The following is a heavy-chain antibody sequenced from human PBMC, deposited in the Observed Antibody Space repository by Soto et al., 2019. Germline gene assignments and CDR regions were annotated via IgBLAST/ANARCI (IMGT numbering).Heavy chain of an antibody. Sequence: LSLTCTVSGGSISSGGYYWSWIRQHPGKGLEWIGYIYYSGSTYYNPSLKSRVTISVDTSKNQFSLKPSSVTAADTAVYYCAREYSGSYGGPGDYFDYWGQGTLVTVSS. V-gene: IGHV4-31*03. CDR2: IYYSGST. CDR3: AREYSGSYGGPGDYFDY. D-gene: IGHD1-26*01. CDR1: GGSISSGGYY. J-gene: IGHJ4*02.